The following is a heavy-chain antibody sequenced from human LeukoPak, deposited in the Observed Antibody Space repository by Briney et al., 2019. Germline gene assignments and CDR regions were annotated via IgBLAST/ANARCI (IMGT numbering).Heavy chain of an antibody. CDR3: ARDVGFIVGATPGAFDI. D-gene: IGHD1-26*01. Sequence: GGSLRLSCAASGFTVSSNYMTWVRQAPGKGLEWVSVIYSGGNTYYADSVKGRFTISRDNTKNTVYLQMNSLRADDTAVYYCARDVGFIVGATPGAFDIWGQGTMVAVSS. J-gene: IGHJ3*02. V-gene: IGHV3-66*01. CDR1: GFTVSSNY. CDR2: IYSGGNT.